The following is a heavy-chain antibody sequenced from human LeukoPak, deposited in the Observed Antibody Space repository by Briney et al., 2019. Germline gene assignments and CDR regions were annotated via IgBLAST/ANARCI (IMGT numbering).Heavy chain of an antibody. J-gene: IGHJ4*02. Sequence: GGSLRLSCAASGFTFSSYAMSWVRQAPGKGLEWVSTISSSGSGTYYADSVKGRFTISRDNSNNALYLQMNSPRAEDTAVYFCGKGCSSWSRWDYWGQGTLVTVSS. CDR2: ISSSGSGT. CDR3: GKGCSSWSRWDY. CDR1: GFTFSSYA. D-gene: IGHD6-13*01. V-gene: IGHV3-23*01.